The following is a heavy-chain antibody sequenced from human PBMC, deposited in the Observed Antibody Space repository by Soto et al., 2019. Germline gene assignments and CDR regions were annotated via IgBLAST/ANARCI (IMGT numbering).Heavy chain of an antibody. Sequence: EVQLVESGGGLVQPGESLRLSCAASGFTFDYYWMHWVRQAPGKGLVWVSRVHSDGTTTTYADSVEGRFTISRDNARNTVSLQLSSLRAEDTAVYYWARGDRGGFDLWGHGTVVTVSS. CDR1: GFTFDYYW. CDR2: VHSDGTTT. J-gene: IGHJ3*01. CDR3: ARGDRGGFDL. D-gene: IGHD3-16*01. V-gene: IGHV3-74*01.